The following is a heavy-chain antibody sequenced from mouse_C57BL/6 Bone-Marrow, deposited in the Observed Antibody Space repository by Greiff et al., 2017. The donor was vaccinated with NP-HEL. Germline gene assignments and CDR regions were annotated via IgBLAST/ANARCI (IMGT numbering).Heavy chain of an antibody. CDR2: IYPRSGNT. CDR1: GYTFTSYG. D-gene: IGHD1-1*01. V-gene: IGHV1-81*01. CDR3: ARLEYYGSSPYWYCDV. J-gene: IGHJ1*03. Sequence: VQLQQSGAELARPGASVKLSCKASGYTFTSYGISWVKQRTGQGLEWIGEIYPRSGNTYYNEKFKGKATLTADKSSSTAYMELRSLTSEDSAVYFCARLEYYGSSPYWYCDVWGTGTTVTVSS.